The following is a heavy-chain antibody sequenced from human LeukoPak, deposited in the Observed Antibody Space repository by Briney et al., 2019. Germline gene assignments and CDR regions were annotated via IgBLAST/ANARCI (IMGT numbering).Heavy chain of an antibody. CDR2: ISAYNGNT. J-gene: IGHJ4*02. V-gene: IGHV1-18*01. Sequence: ASVKVSCKASGYTFTSYGISWVRQAPGQGLEWTGWISAYNGNTDYAQKVQGRVTMTTDTSTSTAYMELRSLRSDDTAVYYCARGTYYYDSSGYFSDYWGQGTLVTVSS. CDR3: ARGTYYYDSSGYFSDY. D-gene: IGHD3-22*01. CDR1: GYTFTSYG.